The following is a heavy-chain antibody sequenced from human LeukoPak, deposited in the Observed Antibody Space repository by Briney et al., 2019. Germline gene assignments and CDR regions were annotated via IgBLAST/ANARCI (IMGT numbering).Heavy chain of an antibody. CDR3: TRHAPHSGHINSWFAFDI. CDR1: GGSVTSSNYY. D-gene: IGHD6-13*01. V-gene: IGHV4-39*01. CDR2: IHNSGRT. Sequence: PSETLSLTCTVSGGSVTSSNYYWGWIRQPPGEGLEWIGTIHNSGRTYYSPSLKSRLTISVNMSKNEFSLRLTSVTATDTAMYYCTRHAPHSGHINSWFAFDIWGRGTMVTVSS. J-gene: IGHJ3*02.